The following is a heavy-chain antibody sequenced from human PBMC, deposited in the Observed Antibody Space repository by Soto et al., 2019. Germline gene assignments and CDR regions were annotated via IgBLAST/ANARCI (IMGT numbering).Heavy chain of an antibody. CDR2: INHSGST. Sequence: SETLSLTCAVYGGSFSGYYWSRIRQPPGKGLEWIGEINHSGSTNYNPSLKSRVTISVDTSKNQFSLKLSSVTAADTAVYYCARDDRIAMVRGGKRNYYYGMDVWGQGTTVTVSS. CDR3: ARDDRIAMVRGGKRNYYYGMDV. J-gene: IGHJ6*02. D-gene: IGHD3-10*01. CDR1: GGSFSGYY. V-gene: IGHV4-34*01.